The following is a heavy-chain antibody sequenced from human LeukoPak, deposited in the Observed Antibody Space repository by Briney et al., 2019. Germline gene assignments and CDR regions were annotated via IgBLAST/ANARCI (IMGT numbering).Heavy chain of an antibody. J-gene: IGHJ3*02. CDR2: ISSSSSTI. Sequence: GGSLRLSCAASGFTFSSYSMNWVRQAPGKGLEWVSYISSSSSTIYYADSVKGRFTISRDNSKNTLYLQMNSLRAEDTAVYYCARSSGYYLDAFDIWGQGTMVTVSS. D-gene: IGHD3-22*01. CDR3: ARSSGYYLDAFDI. V-gene: IGHV3-48*01. CDR1: GFTFSSYS.